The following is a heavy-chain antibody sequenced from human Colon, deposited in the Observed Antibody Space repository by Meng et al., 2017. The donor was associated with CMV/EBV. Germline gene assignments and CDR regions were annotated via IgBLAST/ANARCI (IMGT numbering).Heavy chain of an antibody. CDR1: GYTFTGYY. J-gene: IGHJ5*02. D-gene: IGHD1-26*01. CDR2: INPNSGGT. V-gene: IGHV1-2*02. Sequence: ASAKVSCKGSGYTFTGYYVHWVRQAPGQGLEWMGWINPNSGGTSYAQKSQGRVTMTRDTSISTAYMELNRLRSDDTAVYYCARSGSYSNWFDPWGQGTLVTVSS. CDR3: ARSGSYSNWFDP.